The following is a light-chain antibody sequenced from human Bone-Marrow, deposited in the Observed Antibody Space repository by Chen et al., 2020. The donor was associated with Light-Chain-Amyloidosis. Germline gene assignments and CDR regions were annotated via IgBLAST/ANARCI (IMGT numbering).Light chain of an antibody. CDR1: SSNIGAGYD. V-gene: IGLV1-40*01. CDR3: QSYDSSLNGPWV. J-gene: IGLJ3*02. Sequence: QSVLTHPPSVSAAPGQSVTISCTWNSSNIGAGYDVHWYQQVPGTAHRLLIYGNTNRPSGVPDRFSGSKSGTSASLAITGLQAEDEADYHCQSYDSSLNGPWVFGGGTKLTVL. CDR2: GNT.